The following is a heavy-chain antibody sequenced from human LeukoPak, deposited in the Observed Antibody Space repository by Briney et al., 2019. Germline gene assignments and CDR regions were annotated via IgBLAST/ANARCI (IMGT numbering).Heavy chain of an antibody. CDR1: GGSFSAYY. J-gene: IGHJ4*02. D-gene: IGHD3-22*01. CDR2: INHSGST. CDR3: ARVGVITMIVNY. Sequence: PSETLSLTCAVYGGSFSAYYWSWIRQPPGKGLEWIGEINHSGSTHYNPSLKRRVTISVDTSKNQFSLKLSSVTAADTAVYYCARVGVITMIVNYWGQGTLVTVSS. V-gene: IGHV4-34*01.